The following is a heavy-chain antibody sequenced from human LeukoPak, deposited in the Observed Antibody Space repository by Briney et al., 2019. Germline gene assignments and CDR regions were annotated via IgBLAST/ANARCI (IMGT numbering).Heavy chain of an antibody. Sequence: SETLSLTCAVAGASLTSTASYWGWIRQPPGKGLEWIGSLYYSGKTSYTPSLKSRVTISVDTSKNQFSLRLTSVTAADTAVYYCARHFRSRYSYFEYWGQGTLVTVSS. CDR2: LYYSGKT. CDR1: GASLTSTASY. D-gene: IGHD6-13*01. J-gene: IGHJ4*02. V-gene: IGHV4-39*01. CDR3: ARHFRSRYSYFEY.